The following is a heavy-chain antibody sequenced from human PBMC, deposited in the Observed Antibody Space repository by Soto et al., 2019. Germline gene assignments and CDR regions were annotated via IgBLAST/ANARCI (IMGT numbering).Heavy chain of an antibody. CDR3: SRAYYDAFDI. Sequence: QVQLVESGGGLVKPGGSLRLSCAASGFTCSDYYMTWIRQAPGKGLEWVSYISSSGTGIYYPDSMKGRFTISRDNAKKSLYLQMSSLRAEDTAVYYCSRAYYDAFDIWGQGTMVTVSS. D-gene: IGHD2-8*01. CDR2: ISSSGTGI. J-gene: IGHJ3*02. CDR1: GFTCSDYY. V-gene: IGHV3-11*01.